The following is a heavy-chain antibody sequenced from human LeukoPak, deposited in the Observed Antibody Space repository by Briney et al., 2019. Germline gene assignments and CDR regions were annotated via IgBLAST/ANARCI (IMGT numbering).Heavy chain of an antibody. Sequence: PSETLSLTCAVYGGSFSGYYWSWIRQPPGKGLEWIGEINHSGSTNYNPSLKGRVTISVDTSKNQFSLKLSSVTAADTAVYYCARGDHNWNYYYYYGMDVWGQGTTVTVSS. CDR1: GGSFSGYY. D-gene: IGHD1-20*01. CDR3: ARGDHNWNYYYYYGMDV. V-gene: IGHV4-34*01. J-gene: IGHJ6*02. CDR2: INHSGST.